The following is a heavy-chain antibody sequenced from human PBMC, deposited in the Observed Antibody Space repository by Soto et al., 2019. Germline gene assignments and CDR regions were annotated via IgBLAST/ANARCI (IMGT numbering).Heavy chain of an antibody. D-gene: IGHD3-10*01. CDR2: IKRDGSEK. J-gene: IGHJ4*02. V-gene: IGHV3-7*01. CDR3: ARDETYYYSSGPV. Sequence: PGGSLRLSCAASGFTFSSYWMSWVRQAPGKGLEWVANIKRDGSEKYYVDSVKGRFTISRDNAKNSLYLQMNSLRGEDTAVYYCARDETYYYSSGPVGGQGTLVTVSS. CDR1: GFTFSSYW.